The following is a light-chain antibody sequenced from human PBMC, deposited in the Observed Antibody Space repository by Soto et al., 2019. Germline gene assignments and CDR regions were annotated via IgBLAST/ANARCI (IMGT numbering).Light chain of an antibody. V-gene: IGLV2-8*01. CDR2: EVS. J-gene: IGLJ1*01. CDR3: SSYAGSNLYV. CDR1: SSDIGGYNY. Sequence: QSALTQPPSASGSPGQSVTISCTGTSSDIGGYNYVSWYQQHPGKAPKFMIYEVSKRPSGVPDRFSGSKSGNTASLTVSGLQDEDEADYYCSSYAGSNLYVFGTGTRSPS.